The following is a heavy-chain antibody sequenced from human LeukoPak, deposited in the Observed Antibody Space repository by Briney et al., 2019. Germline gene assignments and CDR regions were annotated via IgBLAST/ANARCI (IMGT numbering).Heavy chain of an antibody. D-gene: IGHD4-17*01. CDR1: GESFSGYY. Sequence: SETLSLTCAVYGESFSGYYWSWIRQPPGKGLEWIGEINHSGSTNYNPSLKSRVTISVDTSKNQFSLKLSSVTAADTAVYYCARADTDWFDPWGQGTLATVSS. CDR3: ARADTDWFDP. V-gene: IGHV4-34*01. J-gene: IGHJ5*02. CDR2: INHSGST.